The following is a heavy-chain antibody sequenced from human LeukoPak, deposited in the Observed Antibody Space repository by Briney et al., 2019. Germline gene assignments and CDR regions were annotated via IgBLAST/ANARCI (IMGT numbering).Heavy chain of an antibody. Sequence: SQTLSLTCTVSGGSISSGSYYWSWIRQPAGKGLEWIGRIYTSGSTNYNPSLKSRVTISVDTSKNQFSLKLSSVTAADTAVYYCASMALGYCSGGSCYPGLYYFDYWGQGTLVTVPS. CDR2: IYTSGST. CDR3: ASMALGYCSGGSCYPGLYYFDY. J-gene: IGHJ4*02. D-gene: IGHD2-15*01. V-gene: IGHV4-61*02. CDR1: GGSISSGSYY.